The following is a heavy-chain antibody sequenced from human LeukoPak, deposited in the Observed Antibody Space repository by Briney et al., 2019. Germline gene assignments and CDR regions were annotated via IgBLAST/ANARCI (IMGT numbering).Heavy chain of an antibody. J-gene: IGHJ4*02. D-gene: IGHD1-26*01. V-gene: IGHV3-74*01. CDR3: ARGLTVGAVLDY. Sequence: GESLRLSCADSGFTLCSYSMNWVRQAPERGLVWVSHINRVRSSTTYADSVKGRFTTSRDNAKNTLYLQMNRLRAEDTAVYYCARGLTVGAVLDYWGQGTLVTVSS. CDR1: GFTLCSYS. CDR2: INRVRSST.